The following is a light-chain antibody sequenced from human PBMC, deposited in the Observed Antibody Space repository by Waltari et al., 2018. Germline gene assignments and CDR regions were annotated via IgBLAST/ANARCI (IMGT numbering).Light chain of an antibody. CDR1: QSIANKY. Sequence: EIVLTQSPGTLSLSPGVRATRSCRASQSIANKYVTWYRQRPGQPPSLLIFGASTRASGVPDRFSGSGFGTEFTLTISRLEPEDFAVYYCQQYGTSVTFGGGTKLEIK. J-gene: IGKJ4*01. CDR2: GAS. V-gene: IGKV3-20*01. CDR3: QQYGTSVT.